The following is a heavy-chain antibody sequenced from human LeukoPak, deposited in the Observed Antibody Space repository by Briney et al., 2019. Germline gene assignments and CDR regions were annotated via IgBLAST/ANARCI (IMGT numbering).Heavy chain of an antibody. CDR1: GYTFTSYG. J-gene: IGHJ6*03. Sequence: GASVKVSCKASGYTFTSYGISWVRQAPGQGLEWMGWISAYNGNTNYAQKLQGRVTMTTDTSTSTAYMELRSLRSDDTAVYYCARVLKYSSSSGGLYYYYYMDVWGKGTTVTVSS. CDR2: ISAYNGNT. D-gene: IGHD6-6*01. V-gene: IGHV1-18*01. CDR3: ARVLKYSSSSGGLYYYYYMDV.